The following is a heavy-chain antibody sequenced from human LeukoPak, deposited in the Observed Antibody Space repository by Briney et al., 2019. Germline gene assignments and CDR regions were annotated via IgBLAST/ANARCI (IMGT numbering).Heavy chain of an antibody. Sequence: GGSLRLSCAASGFTLSNYALSWVRQAPGKGLEWVSDISGSGGSTYYADSVKGRFTISRVNAKNSLYLQMNSLRAEDTAVYYCARDRGTYYYDTTSHYDAFDIWGQGTMVTVSS. CDR3: ARDRGTYYYDTTSHYDAFDI. D-gene: IGHD3-22*01. J-gene: IGHJ3*02. CDR1: GFTLSNYA. V-gene: IGHV3-23*01. CDR2: ISGSGGST.